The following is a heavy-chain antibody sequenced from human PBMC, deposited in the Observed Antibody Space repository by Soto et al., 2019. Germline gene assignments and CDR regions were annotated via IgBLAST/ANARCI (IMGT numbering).Heavy chain of an antibody. Sequence: SETLSLTCTVSGSSINSSGYYWGWIRQPPGKGLEWIGSMFYGVSTYYNPSLKSRVTVSVDTSKNQFSLNLRSVTAADTAVYYCARPFETSGWYDYWGQGTLVTVSS. CDR2: MFYGVST. CDR1: GSSINSSGYY. V-gene: IGHV4-39*01. CDR3: ARPFETSGWYDY. J-gene: IGHJ4*02. D-gene: IGHD6-19*01.